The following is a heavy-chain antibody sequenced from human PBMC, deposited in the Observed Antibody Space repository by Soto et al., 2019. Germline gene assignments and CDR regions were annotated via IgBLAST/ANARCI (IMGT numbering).Heavy chain of an antibody. D-gene: IGHD2-15*01. CDR1: GYTFTSYG. CDR2: ISAYNGNT. J-gene: IGHJ4*02. CDR3: ATHPSGGLGNY. Sequence: ASVKVSCKASGYTFTSYGMRWVRQAPGQGLEWMGWISAYNGNTNYAQKFQGRVTITRDTSASTAYMELSSLRSEDTAVYYCATHPSGGLGNYWGQGTLVTVSS. V-gene: IGHV1-18*01.